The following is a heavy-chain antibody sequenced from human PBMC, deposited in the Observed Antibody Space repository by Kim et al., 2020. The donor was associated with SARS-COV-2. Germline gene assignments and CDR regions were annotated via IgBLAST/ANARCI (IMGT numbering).Heavy chain of an antibody. V-gene: IGHV4-39*01. CDR3: ARLPHDSSGYVDV. CDR2: VYHSGTT. J-gene: IGHJ4*02. D-gene: IGHD3-22*01. CDR1: GDSISNSFNY. Sequence: SETLSLTCTVSGDSISNSFNYWGWIRQPPGKGLEWIGSVYHSGTTYDSPSLKSRVTVSVDTSKNQFSLKLTSVTAADTAVYYCARLPHDSSGYVDVWGQGILVTVSS.